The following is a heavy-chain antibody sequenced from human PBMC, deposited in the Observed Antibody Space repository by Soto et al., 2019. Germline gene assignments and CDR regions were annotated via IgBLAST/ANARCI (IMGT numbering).Heavy chain of an antibody. J-gene: IGHJ4*02. V-gene: IGHV1-69*08. CDR1: GGTFSSYT. D-gene: IGHD3-10*01. CDR3: AREEYYYGSGAFFDY. Sequence: QVQLVQSGAEVKKPGSSVKVSCKASGGTFSSYTISWVRQAPGQGLEWMGRIIPILGIANYAQKFQGRVTITADKSTSTAYMELSSLRSEDTAVYYCAREEYYYGSGAFFDYWGQATLVTVSS. CDR2: IIPILGIA.